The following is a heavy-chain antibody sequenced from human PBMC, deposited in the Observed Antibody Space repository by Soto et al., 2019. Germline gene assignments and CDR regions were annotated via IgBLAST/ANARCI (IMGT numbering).Heavy chain of an antibody. CDR3: AVAVAGTEWNAFDI. CDR1: GFTFSSYA. D-gene: IGHD6-19*01. V-gene: IGHV3-30-3*01. Sequence: QVQLVESGGGVVQPGRSLRLSCAASGFTFSSYAMHWVRQAPGKGLEWVAVISYDGSNKYYADSVKGRFTISRDNSKNTLYLQMNSLRAEDTAVYYCAVAVAGTEWNAFDIWGQGTMVTVSS. J-gene: IGHJ3*02. CDR2: ISYDGSNK.